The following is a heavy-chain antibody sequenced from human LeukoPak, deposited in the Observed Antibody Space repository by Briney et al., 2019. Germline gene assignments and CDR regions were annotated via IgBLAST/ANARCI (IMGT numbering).Heavy chain of an antibody. CDR3: AMGEYSSSSGEFDY. V-gene: IGHV1-8*03. J-gene: IGHJ4*02. Sequence: GASVKVSCKASGYTFTSYDINWVRQATGQGLEWMGWMNPNSGNTGYAQKFQGRVTITRNTSISTAYMELSSLRSEDTAVYYCAMGEYSSSSGEFDYWGQGTLVTVSS. CDR1: GYTFTSYD. CDR2: MNPNSGNT. D-gene: IGHD6-6*01.